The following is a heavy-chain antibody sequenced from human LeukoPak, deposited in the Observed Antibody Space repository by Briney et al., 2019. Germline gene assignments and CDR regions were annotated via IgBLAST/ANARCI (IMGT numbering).Heavy chain of an antibody. CDR1: VFTFNNYG. D-gene: IGHD6-19*01. CDR2: ISHDGCVK. V-gene: IGHV3-30*18. Sequence: GGSLRLSCASCVFTFNNYGMQWVRQTRGKGLEWVTVISHDGCVKHYADSVKGRFTISRDTSKNTVYLQVNSLSAEDTAVYYCPKEGTTYSSTWFDPWGQGTLLSVSS. CDR3: PKEGTTYSSTWFDP. J-gene: IGHJ5*02.